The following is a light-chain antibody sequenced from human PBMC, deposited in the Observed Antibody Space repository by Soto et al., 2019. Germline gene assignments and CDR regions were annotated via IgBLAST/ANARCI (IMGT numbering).Light chain of an antibody. CDR1: TSDVGGYNY. CDR2: DVT. V-gene: IGLV2-14*03. Sequence: QSVLTQPASVSGSPGQSITISCTGTTSDVGGYNYVSWYQHHPGQAPKLMIYDVTNRPSGVSNRFSGSKSGNTASLTISGLQAEDEAHYYCSSYTSSITLVFGTGTKLTVL. CDR3: SSYTSSITLV. J-gene: IGLJ1*01.